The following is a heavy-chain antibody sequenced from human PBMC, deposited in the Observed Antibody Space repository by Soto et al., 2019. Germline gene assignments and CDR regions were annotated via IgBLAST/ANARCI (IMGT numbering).Heavy chain of an antibody. D-gene: IGHD2-2*01. CDR3: ATPPNKYCSSTSCYAFDY. CDR2: ISGSGGST. J-gene: IGHJ4*02. CDR1: GFTFSSYA. V-gene: IGHV3-23*01. Sequence: GGSLRLSCAASGFTFSSYAMSWVRQAPGKGLEWVSAISGSGGSTYYADSVKGRFTISRDNSKNTLYLQMNSLRAEDTAVYYCATPPNKYCSSTSCYAFDYWGQGTLVTVSS.